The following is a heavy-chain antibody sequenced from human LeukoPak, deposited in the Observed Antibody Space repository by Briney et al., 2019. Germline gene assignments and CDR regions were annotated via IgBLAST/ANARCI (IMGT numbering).Heavy chain of an antibody. CDR1: GFNLNKSY. J-gene: IGHJ6*04. CDR3: ARDLAPLLWFGEPREV. CDR2: IYSAGTT. Sequence: GGSLRLSCAASGFNLNKSYVSGVRQARGRGREGVSVIYSAGTTYYSDSVKGRFTISREESKNTVYLQMNSLRAEDTAVYYCARDLAPLLWFGEPREVWGKGTMVTVSS. D-gene: IGHD3-10*01. V-gene: IGHV3-53*01.